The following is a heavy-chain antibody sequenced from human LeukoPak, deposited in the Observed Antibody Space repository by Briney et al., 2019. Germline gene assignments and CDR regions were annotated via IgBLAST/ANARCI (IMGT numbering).Heavy chain of an antibody. V-gene: IGHV1-18*01. J-gene: IGHJ6*02. Sequence: ASVKVSCKASGYTFTSYGISWVRQAPGQGLEWMGWISAYNGNTNYAQKLQGRVTMTTDTSTSTAYMELRSLRSDDTAVYYCARGKGCSSTSCYRGMDVWGQGTTVTVSS. CDR2: ISAYNGNT. CDR3: ARGKGCSSTSCYRGMDV. D-gene: IGHD2-2*02. CDR1: GYTFTSYG.